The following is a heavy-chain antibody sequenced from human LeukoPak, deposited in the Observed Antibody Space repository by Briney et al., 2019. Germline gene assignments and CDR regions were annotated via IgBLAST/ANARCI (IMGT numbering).Heavy chain of an antibody. CDR3: ARALGYCSGGSCTRGYNWFDP. CDR2: IYYGGST. V-gene: IGHV4-39*01. CDR1: GGSISSSDYY. D-gene: IGHD2-15*01. J-gene: IGHJ5*02. Sequence: SETLSLTCTVSGGSISSSDYYWGWIRQPPGTGLEWIGGIYYGGSTYYNPSLKSRVTISVDTSMNQFSLKLSFVTTADTAVYYCARALGYCSGGSCTRGYNWFDPWGQGTLVTVPS.